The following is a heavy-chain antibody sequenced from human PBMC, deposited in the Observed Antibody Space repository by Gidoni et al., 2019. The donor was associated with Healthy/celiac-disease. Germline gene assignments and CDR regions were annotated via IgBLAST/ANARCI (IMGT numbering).Heavy chain of an antibody. CDR2: INPSGGST. V-gene: IGHV1-46*01. D-gene: IGHD3-22*01. Sequence: QVQLVQSGAEVKKPGASVKVSCKASGYTFTSYYIHWVRQAPGQGLEWMGIINPSGGSTSYAQKFQGRVTMTRDTSTSTVYMELSSLRSEDTAVYYCARDPYDSSGYYDYYYMDVWGKGTTVTVSS. J-gene: IGHJ6*03. CDR3: ARDPYDSSGYYDYYYMDV. CDR1: GYTFTSYY.